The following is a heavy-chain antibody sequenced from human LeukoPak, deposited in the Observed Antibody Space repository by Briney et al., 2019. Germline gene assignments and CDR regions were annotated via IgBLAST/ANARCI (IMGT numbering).Heavy chain of an antibody. CDR3: ARLGVATTDFDY. V-gene: IGHV4-39*01. Sequence: ESSETLSLTCTVSGGSISSSSYSWGWIRQPPGRGLEWIGSIYYSGSTYYNPSLKSRVTISVDTSKNQFSLKLSSVTAADTAVYYCARLGVATTDFDYWGQGTLVTVSS. D-gene: IGHD5-12*01. CDR1: GGSISSSSYS. CDR2: IYYSGST. J-gene: IGHJ4*02.